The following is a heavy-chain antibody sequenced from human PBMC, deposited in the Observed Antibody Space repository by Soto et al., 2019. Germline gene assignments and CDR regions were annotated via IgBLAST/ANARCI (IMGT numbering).Heavy chain of an antibody. CDR1: GFTFRNYG. D-gene: IGHD2-8*01. CDR3: ARDGDREGGRPRKKYAMDG. Sequence: QVQLVESGGGVVQTGWSLRLSCVASGFTFRNYGMHWVRQAPGKGLEWVATVWYDGTNKYYADSLKGRVTIYRDNSKNTVSLQMKSLRAEDRAMYYCARDGDREGGRPRKKYAMDGWGQGTTVTVSS. V-gene: IGHV3-33*01. J-gene: IGHJ6*02. CDR2: VWYDGTNK.